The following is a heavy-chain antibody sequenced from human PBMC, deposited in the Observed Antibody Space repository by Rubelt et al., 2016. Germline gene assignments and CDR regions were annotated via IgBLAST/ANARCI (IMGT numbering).Heavy chain of an antibody. CDR2: ISAYDGNT. J-gene: IGHJ4*02. CDR1: GYTFTSYG. V-gene: IGHV1-18*01. Sequence: QVQLVQSGAEVKKPGASVKVSCKASGYTFTSYGISWVRQAPGQGLEWMGWISAYDGNTYYAQKLQGRVIMTTETSTSTAYMELRSRRSDDTARYYCAGDRPCIAALNYFDYWGQGTLVTVSS. D-gene: IGHD6-13*01. CDR3: AGDRPCIAALNYFDY.